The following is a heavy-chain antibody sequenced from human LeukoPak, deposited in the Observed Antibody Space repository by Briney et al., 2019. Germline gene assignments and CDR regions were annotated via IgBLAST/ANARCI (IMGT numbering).Heavy chain of an antibody. D-gene: IGHD4-17*01. CDR1: GFTFSSYA. CDR3: AKEGDHDYGDYDAIDY. Sequence: GGSLRLSCAASGFTFSSYAFNWVRQAPGKGLEWVSAISGSGGSTYYADSVKGRFTISRDNSKNTLYLQMNSLRAEDTAVYYCAKEGDHDYGDYDAIDYWGQGTLVTVSS. J-gene: IGHJ4*02. V-gene: IGHV3-23*01. CDR2: ISGSGGST.